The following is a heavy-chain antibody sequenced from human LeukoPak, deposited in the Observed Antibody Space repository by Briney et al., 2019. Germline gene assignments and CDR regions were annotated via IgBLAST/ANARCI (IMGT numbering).Heavy chain of an antibody. CDR3: ARDLFSGSYQEDF. CDR2: IKYDGSGK. V-gene: IGHV3-7*01. J-gene: IGHJ4*02. D-gene: IGHD1-26*01. CDR1: GFTFSSYG. Sequence: GRSLRLSCAASGFTFSSYGMHWVRQAPGKGLEWVANIKYDGSGKYYADSVKGQFTISRDDAKNSLYLEMNRLRVEDTAVYYCARDLFSGSYQEDFWGQGTLVTVSS.